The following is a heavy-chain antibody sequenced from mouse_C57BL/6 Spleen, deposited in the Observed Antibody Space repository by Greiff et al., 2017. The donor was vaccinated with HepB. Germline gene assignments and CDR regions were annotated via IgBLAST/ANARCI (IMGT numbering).Heavy chain of an antibody. CDR3: ARYPRQLSPYFDY. J-gene: IGHJ2*01. CDR1: GYTFTSYG. Sequence: QVQLKQSGAELARPGASVKLSCKASGYTFTSYGISWVKQRTGQGLEWIGEIYPRSGNTYYNEKFKGKATLTADKSSSTAYMELRSLTSEDSAVYFCARYPRQLSPYFDYWGQGTTLTVSS. CDR2: IYPRSGNT. V-gene: IGHV1-81*01. D-gene: IGHD3-2*02.